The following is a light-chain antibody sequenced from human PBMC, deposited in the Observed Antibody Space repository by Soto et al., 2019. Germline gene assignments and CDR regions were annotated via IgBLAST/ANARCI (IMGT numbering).Light chain of an antibody. Sequence: EILLTQSPGTLSLSPGDRATLSCRASQRVSTFLAWYQQRPGQAPRLLISEASNRDTGIPARFSGSGSGTDFTLTISRLEPEDFEVYYCQQSHNWPRTFGQGTKVDIK. V-gene: IGKV3-11*01. CDR1: QRVSTF. CDR2: EAS. J-gene: IGKJ1*01. CDR3: QQSHNWPRT.